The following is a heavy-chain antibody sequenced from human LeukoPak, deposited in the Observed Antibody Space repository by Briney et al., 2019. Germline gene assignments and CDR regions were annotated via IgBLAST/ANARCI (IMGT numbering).Heavy chain of an antibody. CDR3: ARVRTVSSSFDP. V-gene: IGHV4-59*01. CDR1: GDSISGYY. Sequence: PSETLSLTCTVSGDSISGYYWSWIRQPPGKGLEWIGYIYYSGTTNYNPSLKSRVTISIDTSKNQFSLKLTSVTAADTAVYYCARVRTVSSSFDPWGQGTLVTVSS. J-gene: IGHJ5*02. CDR2: IYYSGTT. D-gene: IGHD6-6*01.